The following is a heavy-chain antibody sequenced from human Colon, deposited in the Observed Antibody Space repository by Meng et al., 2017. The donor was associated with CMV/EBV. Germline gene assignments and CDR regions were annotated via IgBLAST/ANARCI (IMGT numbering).Heavy chain of an antibody. Sequence: GGSLRLSCAASGFTFNTYAMHWVRQAPGKGLEWVAVISDDGNNKYYVDSVKGRFRFTISRDNSKNTMFLQMNSLRVEDTAVYYCARDVGSEWGQGTLVTVSS. V-gene: IGHV3-30-3*01. CDR1: GFTFNTYA. J-gene: IGHJ4*02. D-gene: IGHD1-26*01. CDR2: ISDDGNNK. CDR3: ARDVGSE.